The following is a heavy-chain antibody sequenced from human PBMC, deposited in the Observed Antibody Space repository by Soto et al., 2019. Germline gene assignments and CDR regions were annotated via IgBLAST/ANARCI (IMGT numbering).Heavy chain of an antibody. CDR1: GFTFSSYA. V-gene: IGHV3-23*01. Sequence: EVQLLESGGGLVQPGGSLRLSCAASGFTFSSYAMSWVRQAPGKGLEWVSALSGSGGSTYYADSVKGRFTISRDNSKNTLYLQMNSLRAEDTAVYYCAKGLGGKYISSYYYYYYGMDVWGQGTTVTVSS. J-gene: IGHJ6*02. CDR3: AKGLGGKYISSYYYYYYGMDV. D-gene: IGHD6-6*01. CDR2: LSGSGGST.